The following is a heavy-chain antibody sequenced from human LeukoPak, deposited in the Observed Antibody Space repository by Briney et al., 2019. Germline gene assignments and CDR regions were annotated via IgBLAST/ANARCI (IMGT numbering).Heavy chain of an antibody. J-gene: IGHJ6*03. V-gene: IGHV1-69*05. CDR1: RGILNSYA. D-gene: IGHD1-14*01. CDR2: ISPIFGTS. CDR3: GRSRTGYYYYYMEV. Sequence: ASVKVSCKASRGILNSYAISWVRQAPGQGLEWMGGISPIFGTSNYAQKFQGRVTITTDESTSTAYMDLSSLRADDTAVYFCGRSRTGYYYYYMEVWGTGTTVTVSS.